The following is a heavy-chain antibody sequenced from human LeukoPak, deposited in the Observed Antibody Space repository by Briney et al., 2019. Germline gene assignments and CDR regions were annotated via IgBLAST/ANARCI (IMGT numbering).Heavy chain of an antibody. CDR1: GFSFSEYA. V-gene: IGHV3-64*01. D-gene: IGHD4-23*01. Sequence: GGSLRLSCVGSGFSFSEYAMYWVRHAPGKGLEYVSTITRNGGARDYGNSVAGRFTASRDNSKSTLYLQMGSLRIEDTAVYYCARETVVDSSTSRDIKIKHEAFDIWGRGTVVTVSS. CDR3: ARETVVDSSTSRDIKIKHEAFDI. CDR2: ITRNGGAR. J-gene: IGHJ3*02.